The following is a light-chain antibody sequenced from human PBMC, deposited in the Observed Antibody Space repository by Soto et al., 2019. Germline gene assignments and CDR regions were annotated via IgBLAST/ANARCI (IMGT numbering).Light chain of an antibody. V-gene: IGKV1-5*03. J-gene: IGKJ4*01. CDR3: HQYNSYFRS. Sequence: DIQMTQSPSTLSASVGDRVTITCRASQSISTWLAWYQQKPGKAPKLLIYKASSLESGVPSRFSGSGSGTQFTLTISSLQPDDFATYYCHQYNSYFRSFGGGTKVEIK. CDR2: KAS. CDR1: QSISTW.